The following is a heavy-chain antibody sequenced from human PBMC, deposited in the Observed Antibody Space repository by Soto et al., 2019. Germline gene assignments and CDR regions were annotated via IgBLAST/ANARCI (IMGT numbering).Heavy chain of an antibody. V-gene: IGHV3-15*01. Sequence: EVQLVESGGDLVKPGGSLRLSCAASGLTVSNAWMGWVRQTPEKGLEWVGRIKSKIDGGTTDYAAPVKGRFTISRDDSKNTVYLQMNTLKPEDTAVYYCTTDRGVGPRPLFDFWGQGTLVTVSS. CDR2: IKSKIDGGTT. D-gene: IGHD3-10*01. CDR1: GLTVSNAW. J-gene: IGHJ4*02. CDR3: TTDRGVGPRPLFDF.